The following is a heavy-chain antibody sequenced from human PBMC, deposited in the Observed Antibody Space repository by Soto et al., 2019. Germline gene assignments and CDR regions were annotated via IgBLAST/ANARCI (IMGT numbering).Heavy chain of an antibody. CDR1: GGSISSGGYY. V-gene: IGHV4-31*03. J-gene: IGHJ4*02. Sequence: QVQLQESGPGLVKPSQTLSLTCTVSGGSISSGGYYWSWIRQHPGKGLEWIEYIYYSGSTYYNPSLKSRVTISVDTSKNQFSLKLSSVTAADTAVYYCARGRQYYYDSSGYYPAPFYFDYWGQGTLVTVSS. CDR3: ARGRQYYYDSSGYYPAPFYFDY. CDR2: IYYSGST. D-gene: IGHD3-22*01.